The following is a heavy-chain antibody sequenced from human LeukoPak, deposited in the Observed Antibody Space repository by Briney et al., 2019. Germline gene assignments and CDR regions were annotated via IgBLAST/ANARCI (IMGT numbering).Heavy chain of an antibody. Sequence: SETLSLTCTVSGYSISSGYYWGWIRQPPGKGLEWIGSIYHSGSTYCNPSLKSRVTISVDTSKNQFSLKLSSVTAADTAVYYCARGRRTQPGPDSGLHYFDYWGQGTLVTVSS. CDR3: ARGRRTQPGPDSGLHYFDY. D-gene: IGHD6-25*01. CDR2: IYHSGST. CDR1: GYSISSGYY. J-gene: IGHJ4*02. V-gene: IGHV4-38-2*02.